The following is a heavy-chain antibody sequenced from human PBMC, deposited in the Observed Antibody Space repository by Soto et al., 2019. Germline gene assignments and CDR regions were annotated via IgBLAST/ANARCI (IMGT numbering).Heavy chain of an antibody. CDR2: INTDGRAT. Sequence: EVQLVESGGGLVQPGGSLRLSCGASGFTFSSHWMHWVRQAPGKGLMWVSRINTDGRATSYADSVKGRFTISRDNAKNTLYLQMNSLRVEDTALYFCAREVYSNYDYDGFEIWGQGTMVTVSP. V-gene: IGHV3-74*01. D-gene: IGHD4-4*01. J-gene: IGHJ3*02. CDR1: GFTFSSHW. CDR3: AREVYSNYDYDGFEI.